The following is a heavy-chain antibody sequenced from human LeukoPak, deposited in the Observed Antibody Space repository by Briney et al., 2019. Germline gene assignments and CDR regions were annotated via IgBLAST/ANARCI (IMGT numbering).Heavy chain of an antibody. Sequence: PGGSLRLSCVASGFTFNNYAMNWVRQAPGEGPEWVSIISGTGASTYYADSVKDRFTISRDNSKNTLFLQMSSLRAEDTAIYYCAKDRRIAAAGKGSRVLDYWGQGTLVTVSS. J-gene: IGHJ4*02. CDR2: ISGTGAST. CDR1: GFTFNNYA. CDR3: AKDRRIAAAGKGSRVLDY. D-gene: IGHD6-13*01. V-gene: IGHV3-23*01.